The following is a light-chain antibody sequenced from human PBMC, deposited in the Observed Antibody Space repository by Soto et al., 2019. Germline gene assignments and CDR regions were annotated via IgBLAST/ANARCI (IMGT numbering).Light chain of an antibody. CDR2: LAS. J-gene: IGKJ3*01. CDR3: MQSLQTPPFT. CDR1: QSLLHSNGYNY. V-gene: IGKV2-28*01. Sequence: DIVMTQSPLSLPVRPGEPPSISCRSSQSLLHSNGYNYLDWYLQKPGQSPQLLIYLASKRASGVPDRFSGSGSGTDFTLKISRVEAEDVGVYYCMQSLQTPPFTFGPGTKVDIK.